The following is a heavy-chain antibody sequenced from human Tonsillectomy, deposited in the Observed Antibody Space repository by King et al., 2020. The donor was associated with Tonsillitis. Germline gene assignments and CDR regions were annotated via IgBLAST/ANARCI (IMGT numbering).Heavy chain of an antibody. V-gene: IGHV3-7*03. CDR1: GFTFSTSW. CDR3: VRDVTSTWYNS. CDR2: INQDGSEK. Sequence: VQLVESGGGLVQPGGSLRLSCAASGFTFSTSWMNWVRQAPGKGLECVANINQDGSEKYYVDSVKGRFTISRDNAKNSLYLQMDSLRAEDTAVYYCVRDVTSTWYNSSGPGSLVTVSS. D-gene: IGHD2-2*01. J-gene: IGHJ5*01.